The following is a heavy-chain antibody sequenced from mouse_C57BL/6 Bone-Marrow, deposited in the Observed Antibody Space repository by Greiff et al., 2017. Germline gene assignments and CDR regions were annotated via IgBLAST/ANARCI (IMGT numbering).Heavy chain of an antibody. CDR1: GIDFSSYW. CDR2: INPDSSTI. Sequence: EVQGVESGGGLVQPGGSLKLSCAASGIDFSSYWMSWVRRAPGKGLEWIGEINPDSSTINYAPSLKDKFIISRDNAKNTLYLQMSKVRSEDTALYYCASNWDVGFAYWGQGTLVTVSA. J-gene: IGHJ3*01. CDR3: ASNWDVGFAY. V-gene: IGHV4-1*01. D-gene: IGHD4-1*01.